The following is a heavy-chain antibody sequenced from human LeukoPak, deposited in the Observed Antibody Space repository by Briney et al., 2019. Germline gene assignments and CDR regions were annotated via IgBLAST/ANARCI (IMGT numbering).Heavy chain of an antibody. Sequence: SVKVSCKASGGTFSSYAISRVRQAPGQGLEWMGGIIPIFGTANYAQKFQGRVTITADESTSTAYMELSSLRSEDTAVYYCVKKRVRITMIVVVIPDSYYFDYWGQGTLVTVSS. CDR1: GGTFSSYA. J-gene: IGHJ4*02. V-gene: IGHV1-69*13. CDR2: IIPIFGTA. D-gene: IGHD3-22*01. CDR3: VKKRVRITMIVVVIPDSYYFDY.